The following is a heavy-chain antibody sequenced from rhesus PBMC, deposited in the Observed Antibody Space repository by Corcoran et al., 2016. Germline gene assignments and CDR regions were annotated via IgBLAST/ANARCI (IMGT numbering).Heavy chain of an antibody. V-gene: IGHV4-143*01. Sequence: QVQLQESGPGLVKPSETLSLPCPVSGGSISGYYNWTWIRPSPGTGREWIGAVYRITERTKYKPTHKSRGTITKETTKNQCALRLTSVTGADTAMYYCARQGYTDHLGGLDSWGQVVVVTVSS. CDR3: ARQGYTDHLGGLDS. D-gene: IGHD2-39*02. CDR2: VYRITERT. CDR1: GGSISGYYN. J-gene: IGHJ6*01.